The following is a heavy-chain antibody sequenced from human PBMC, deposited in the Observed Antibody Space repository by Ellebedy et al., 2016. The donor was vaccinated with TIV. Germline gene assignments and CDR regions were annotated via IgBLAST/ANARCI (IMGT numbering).Heavy chain of an antibody. CDR1: GYSFTSYW. J-gene: IGHJ3*02. CDR3: ARPFYSSGWYSPFDI. Sequence: GESLKISCKGSGYSFTSYWIGWVRQMPGKGLEWMGIIYPGDSDTRCSPSFQGHVTISVDKSISTAYLQWSSLKASDNAMYYCARPFYSSGWYSPFDIWGQGTMVTVSS. V-gene: IGHV5-51*01. CDR2: IYPGDSDT. D-gene: IGHD6-19*01.